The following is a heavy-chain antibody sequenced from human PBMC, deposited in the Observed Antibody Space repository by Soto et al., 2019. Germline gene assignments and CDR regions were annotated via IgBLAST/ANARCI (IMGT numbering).Heavy chain of an antibody. D-gene: IGHD6-19*01. CDR2: ISAYNGNT. V-gene: IGHV1-18*01. CDR1: GYTFTSYG. CDR3: ARAAYSSGWYFDY. Sequence: QVQLVQSGAEVKKPGASVKVSCKASGYTFTSYGISWVRQAPGQGLEWMGWISAYNGNTNYAQKLQGRVTVTTDTYTSTAYMDLRSLRSDDTAVYYCARAAYSSGWYFDYWGQGTLVTVSS. J-gene: IGHJ4*02.